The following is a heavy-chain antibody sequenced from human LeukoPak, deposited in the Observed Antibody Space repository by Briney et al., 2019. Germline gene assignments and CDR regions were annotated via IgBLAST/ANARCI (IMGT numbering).Heavy chain of an antibody. CDR1: GFTFSNAC. V-gene: IGHV3-74*01. J-gene: IGHJ3*02. CDR2: ISSDGYSI. Sequence: GGSLRLSCAASGFTFSNACMSWVRQAPGKGLVWLSRISSDGYSISYANSVKGRFTISRDNSKNTLYLQMNSLRAEDTAVYYCAIGYGGYLSQSAFDIWGQGTLLTVSS. D-gene: IGHD5-12*01. CDR3: AIGYGGYLSQSAFDI.